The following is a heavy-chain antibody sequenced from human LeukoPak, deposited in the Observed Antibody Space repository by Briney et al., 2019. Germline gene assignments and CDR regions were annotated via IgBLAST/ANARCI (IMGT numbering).Heavy chain of an antibody. CDR2: INEEGSDT. V-gene: IGHV3-74*01. CDR3: AREGPDY. J-gene: IGHJ4*02. CDR1: GFTFDDYA. Sequence: GGSLRLSCAASGFTFDDYAMHWVRQAPGRGLEWVSGINEEGSDTKYADSVRGQFTISRDNAKNTLSLQMNSLRADDTAVYYCAREGPDYWGQGTLVTVSS.